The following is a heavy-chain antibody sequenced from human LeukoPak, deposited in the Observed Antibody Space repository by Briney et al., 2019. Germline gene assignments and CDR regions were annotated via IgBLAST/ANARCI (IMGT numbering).Heavy chain of an antibody. CDR3: ARGAMDYYDSSGYSFDY. Sequence: ASVKVSCKASGYTFTSYYMHWVRQAPGQGLGWMGIINPSGGSTSYAQKFQGRVTMTRDTSTSTVYMELSSLRSEDTAVYYCARGAMDYYDSSGYSFDYWGQGTLVTVSS. V-gene: IGHV1-46*01. CDR1: GYTFTSYY. J-gene: IGHJ4*02. D-gene: IGHD3-22*01. CDR2: INPSGGST.